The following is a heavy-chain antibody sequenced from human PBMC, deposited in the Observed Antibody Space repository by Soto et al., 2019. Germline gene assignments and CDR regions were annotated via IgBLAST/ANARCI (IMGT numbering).Heavy chain of an antibody. D-gene: IGHD3-16*01. Sequence: GGSLRLSCAASDFSLSPYWMHWVRQVPGRGLEWVARLSSDGFGAAYADSVKGRFFISRDIARNTLSLQMNSLRADDTAVYYCARDLGGLDYWGRGTSVTVSS. V-gene: IGHV3-74*03. CDR1: DFSLSPYW. CDR3: ARDLGGLDY. J-gene: IGHJ4*02. CDR2: LSSDGFGA.